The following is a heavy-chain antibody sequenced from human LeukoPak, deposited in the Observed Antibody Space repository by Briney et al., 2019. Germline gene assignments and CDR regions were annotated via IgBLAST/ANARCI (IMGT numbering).Heavy chain of an antibody. CDR3: ARDGIAAAGTQAFDI. D-gene: IGHD6-13*01. CDR2: INHSGST. J-gene: IGHJ3*02. CDR1: GGSFSGYY. Sequence: SETLSLTCAVYGGSFSGYYWSWIRQPPGKGLEWIGEINHSGSTNYNPSLKSRGTISVDTSKNQFSLKLSSVTAADTAVYYCARDGIAAAGTQAFDIWGQGTMVTVSS. V-gene: IGHV4-34*01.